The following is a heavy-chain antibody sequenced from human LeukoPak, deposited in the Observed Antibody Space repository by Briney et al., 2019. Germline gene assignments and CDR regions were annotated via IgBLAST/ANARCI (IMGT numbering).Heavy chain of an antibody. CDR3: ARVDYAPGSFDY. V-gene: IGHV4-31*03. CDR2: IYYSGST. CDR1: GVSISSGGYY. D-gene: IGHD4-17*01. Sequence: PSETLSLTCTVSGVSISSGGYYWSWLRQHPGKGLEWIGYIYYSGSTYYNPSLKSRVTISVDTSKNQFSLKLSSVTAADTAVYYCARVDYAPGSFDYWGQGTLVTVSS. J-gene: IGHJ4*02.